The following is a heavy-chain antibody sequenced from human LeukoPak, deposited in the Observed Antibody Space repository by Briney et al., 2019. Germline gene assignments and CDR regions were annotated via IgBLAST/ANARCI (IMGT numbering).Heavy chain of an antibody. CDR3: AELGITMIGGV. D-gene: IGHD3-10*02. J-gene: IGHJ6*04. Sequence: GGPLRLSCAASGFTFGDYEMNWVRQAPGKGLEGVSYISSSGSTIYYADSVKGRFTISRDNAKNSLYLQMNSLRAEDTAVYYCAELGITMIGGVWGKGTTVTISS. CDR1: GFTFGDYE. CDR2: ISSSGSTI. V-gene: IGHV3-48*03.